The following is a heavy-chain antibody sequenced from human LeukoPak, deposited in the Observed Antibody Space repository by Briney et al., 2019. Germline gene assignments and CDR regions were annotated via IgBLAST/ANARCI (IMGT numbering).Heavy chain of an antibody. D-gene: IGHD3-16*01. J-gene: IGHJ6*02. V-gene: IGHV3-7*03. CDR2: INHNGNVN. Sequence: GGSLRLSCAASGFTFSSYDMHWVRQVPGKGLEWVASINHNGNVNYYVDSVRGRFTISRDNAKNSLYLQMSNLRAEDTAVYFCARGGGLDVWGQGATVTVSS. CDR3: ARGGGLDV. CDR1: GFTFSSYD.